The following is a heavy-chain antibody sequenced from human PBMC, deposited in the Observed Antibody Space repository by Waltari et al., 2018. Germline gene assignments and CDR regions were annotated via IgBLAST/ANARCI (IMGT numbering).Heavy chain of an antibody. V-gene: IGHV4-34*01. Sequence: QVQLQQWGAGLLKPSETLSLTCAVYGGSFSGYYWSWIRQPPGKGLEWIGEINHSGSTNYNPSLKSRVTISVDTSKNQFSLKLSSVTAADTAVYYCASKVVPAAITVRVSMDVWGQGTTVTVSS. J-gene: IGHJ6*02. CDR3: ASKVVPAAITVRVSMDV. CDR2: INHSGST. CDR1: GGSFSGYY. D-gene: IGHD2-2*01.